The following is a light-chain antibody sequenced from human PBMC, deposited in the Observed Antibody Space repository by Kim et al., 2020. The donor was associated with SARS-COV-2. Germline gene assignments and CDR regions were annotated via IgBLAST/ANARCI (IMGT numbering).Light chain of an antibody. CDR2: EDN. J-gene: IGLJ3*02. CDR3: QSYDSRNPWV. CDR1: SGSIASNY. V-gene: IGLV6-57*01. Sequence: NFMLTQPHSVSESPGKTVTISCTRSSGSIASNYVQWYQQRPGSSPTTVIYEDNQRPSGVPDRFSGSIDSSSNSASLTFSGLKTEDEADYYCQSYDSRNPWVLGGGTQLTVL.